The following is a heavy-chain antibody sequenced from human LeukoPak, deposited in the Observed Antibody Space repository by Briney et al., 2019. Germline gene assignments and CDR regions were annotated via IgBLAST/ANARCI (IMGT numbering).Heavy chain of an antibody. CDR1: GYTFTGYY. D-gene: IGHD6-19*01. J-gene: IGHJ4*02. CDR2: INPNSGGT. Sequence: GESLKISCKASGYTFTGYYMHWVRQAPGQGLEWMGWINPNSGGTNYAQKFQGRVTMTRDTSISTAYMELSRLRSDDTAVYYCARFGGGSGWYYFDYWGQGTLVTVSS. CDR3: ARFGGGSGWYYFDY. V-gene: IGHV1-2*02.